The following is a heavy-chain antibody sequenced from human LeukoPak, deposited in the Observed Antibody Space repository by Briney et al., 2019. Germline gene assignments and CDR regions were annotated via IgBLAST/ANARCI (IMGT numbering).Heavy chain of an antibody. D-gene: IGHD3-3*01. CDR1: GGPISTYY. Sequence: PSETLSLTCTVSGGPISTYYWTWIRQPPGKGLEWIGYIYYSGSTNYNPSLKSRVTISVDTSKNQFSLRLSSVTAADTAVYYCARLGGITIFGVAPVLYGMDVWGQGTTVTVSS. V-gene: IGHV4-59*08. CDR3: ARLGGITIFGVAPVLYGMDV. J-gene: IGHJ6*02. CDR2: IYYSGST.